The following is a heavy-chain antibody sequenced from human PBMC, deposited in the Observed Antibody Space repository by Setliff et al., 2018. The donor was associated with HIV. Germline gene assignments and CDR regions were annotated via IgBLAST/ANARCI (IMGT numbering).Heavy chain of an antibody. CDR2: IYASGKT. CDR3: ARGNNDLESFDY. V-gene: IGHV4-4*07. Sequence: SETLSLTCNVSGDSLNTYYWSWIRQSGGKGLEWIGRIYASGKTTFNPSLKSRVRMSVDTSKNQFSLKLTSVTASDTAVYYCARGNNDLESFDYWGQGALVPSPQ. D-gene: IGHD3-3*01. CDR1: GDSLNTYY. J-gene: IGHJ4*02.